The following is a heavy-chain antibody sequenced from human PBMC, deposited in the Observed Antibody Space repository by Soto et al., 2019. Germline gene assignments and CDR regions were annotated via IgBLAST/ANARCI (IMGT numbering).Heavy chain of an antibody. V-gene: IGHV1-69*01. J-gene: IGHJ2*01. CDR1: GGTFSSYA. CDR3: ARAARPITMIVEWYFDL. D-gene: IGHD3-22*01. CDR2: IIPIFGTA. Sequence: QVQLVQSGAEVKKPGSSVKVSCKASGGTFSSYAISWVRQAPGQWLEWMGGIIPIFGTANYAQKFQGRVTITADESTSTAYMEQSSLRSEDTAVYYCARAARPITMIVEWYFDLWGRGTLVTVSS.